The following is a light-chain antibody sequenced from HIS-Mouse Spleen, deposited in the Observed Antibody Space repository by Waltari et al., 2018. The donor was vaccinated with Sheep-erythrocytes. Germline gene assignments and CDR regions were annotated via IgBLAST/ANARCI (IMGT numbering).Light chain of an antibody. CDR3: QQLNSYPHT. CDR1: QGISSY. J-gene: IGKJ2*01. CDR2: AVS. Sequence: DIQLTQSPAFLSASVGDRVTITCRARQGISSYLAWYQQKPGKAPKLLSYAVSTLQSGVPSRFSGSGSGTEFTLTISSLQPEDFATYYCQQLNSYPHTFGQGTKLEIK. V-gene: IGKV1-9*01.